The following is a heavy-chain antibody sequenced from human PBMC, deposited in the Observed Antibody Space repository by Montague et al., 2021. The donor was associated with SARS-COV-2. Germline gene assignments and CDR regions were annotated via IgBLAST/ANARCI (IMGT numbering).Heavy chain of an antibody. Sequence: SETLSLTCGVSGASIMGYHWSWVRKPPGRGLEWIGDVRDSGTTNYNPSLNYRITISIDTSKAQFSLILTSVDAADTAVYYCARFFRVGTSSAFDHWGQGILVTVSS. CDR2: VRDSGTT. D-gene: IGHD3-10*01. V-gene: IGHV4-59*08. J-gene: IGHJ5*02. CDR3: ARFFRVGTSSAFDH. CDR1: GASIMGYH.